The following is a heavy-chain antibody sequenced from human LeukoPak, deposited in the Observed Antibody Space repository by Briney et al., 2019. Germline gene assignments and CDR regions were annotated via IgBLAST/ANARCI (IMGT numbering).Heavy chain of an antibody. D-gene: IGHD6-19*01. CDR2: MNPNSGNT. CDR1: GYTFTSYD. Sequence: ASVTVSCKASGYTFTSYDINWVRQATGQGLEWMGWMNPNSGNTGYAQKFQGRVTMTRNTSISTAYMELRSLRSDDTAVYYCASAPRSSGWYGGLFGYWGQGTLVAVSS. J-gene: IGHJ4*02. CDR3: ASAPRSSGWYGGLFGY. V-gene: IGHV1-8*01.